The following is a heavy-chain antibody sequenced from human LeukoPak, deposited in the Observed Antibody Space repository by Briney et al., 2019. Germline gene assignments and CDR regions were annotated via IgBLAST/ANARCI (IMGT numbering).Heavy chain of an antibody. D-gene: IGHD3-9*01. CDR3: AQATAGRYEH. Sequence: GGSLRLSCAASGFTFSNYGMHWVRQAPGKGLEWVAVIWFDGSNKYYTDSVKGRFTISRDNSKNTLYLQLNSLRADDTAVFYCAQATAGRYEHWGQGTLVTVSS. CDR2: IWFDGSNK. V-gene: IGHV3-33*06. CDR1: GFTFSNYG. J-gene: IGHJ1*01.